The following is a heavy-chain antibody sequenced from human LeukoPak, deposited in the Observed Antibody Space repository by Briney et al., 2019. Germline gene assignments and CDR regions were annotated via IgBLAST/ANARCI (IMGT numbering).Heavy chain of an antibody. V-gene: IGHV3-23*01. Sequence: GGSLRLSCAASGFTFSSYAMGWVRQAPGKGLEWVSAISGSGGSTYYADSVKGRFTISRDNSKNTLYLQMNSLRAEDTAVYYCADSSSWYFPYYWGQGTLVTVSS. CDR2: ISGSGGST. D-gene: IGHD6-13*01. CDR1: GFTFSSYA. CDR3: ADSSSWYFPYY. J-gene: IGHJ4*02.